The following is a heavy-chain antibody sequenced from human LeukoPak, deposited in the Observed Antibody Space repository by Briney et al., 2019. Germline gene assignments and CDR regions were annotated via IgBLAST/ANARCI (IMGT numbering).Heavy chain of an antibody. V-gene: IGHV3-7*03. J-gene: IGHJ3*01. Sequence: GGSLRLSFAASGFPFNNYWMTWVRQGPGKGLEWVANIKPGGNEKYYVDSVKGRFTISRDNVKNSLYLQMNSLRAEDTAIYYCATFRFLGTWGQGTMVTVSP. CDR1: GFPFNNYW. CDR2: IKPGGNEK. CDR3: ATFRFLGT. D-gene: IGHD3-3*01.